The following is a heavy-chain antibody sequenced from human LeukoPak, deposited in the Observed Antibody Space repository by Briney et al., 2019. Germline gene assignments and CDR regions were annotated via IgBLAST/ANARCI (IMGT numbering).Heavy chain of an antibody. J-gene: IGHJ4*02. Sequence: GSLRLSCAASAFTFSNVWMSWVRQAPGKGLEWVGRIRSKTDGGKTDYAAPVKGRFTISRDDSKNTLHLQMDSLKTEDTAVYYCTIPASGYSYGVLDSWGQGALVTVSS. CDR2: IRSKTDGGKT. V-gene: IGHV3-15*01. CDR1: AFTFSNVW. D-gene: IGHD5-18*01. CDR3: TIPASGYSYGVLDS.